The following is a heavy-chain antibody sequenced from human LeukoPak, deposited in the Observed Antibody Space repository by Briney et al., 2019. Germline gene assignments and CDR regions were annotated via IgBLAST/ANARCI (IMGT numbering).Heavy chain of an antibody. D-gene: IGHD3-16*01. Sequence: GGSLRLSCAASGFTFSSYAMSWVRQSPGKGLEWVSAITNSGDNTYYADSVKGRFTISRANSRNTLYLQMNSLRAGDTAIYFCAKVPHSWGLFDSWGQGTLVTVSS. V-gene: IGHV3-23*01. CDR3: AKVPHSWGLFDS. J-gene: IGHJ4*02. CDR1: GFTFSSYA. CDR2: ITNSGDNT.